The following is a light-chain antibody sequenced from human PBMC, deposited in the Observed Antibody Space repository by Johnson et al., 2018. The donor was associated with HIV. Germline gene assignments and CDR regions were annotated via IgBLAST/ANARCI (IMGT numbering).Light chain of an antibody. Sequence: QSVLTQPPSVSATPGQKVTISCSGSSSNIGNNYVSWYQQFPGTAPKLLIYENNKRPSGIPDRFSGSKSGTSATLGITGLQTGDEADNYCGTWDSSLSAYVFGTGTKVSVL. J-gene: IGLJ1*01. CDR3: GTWDSSLSAYV. V-gene: IGLV1-51*02. CDR2: ENN. CDR1: SSNIGNNY.